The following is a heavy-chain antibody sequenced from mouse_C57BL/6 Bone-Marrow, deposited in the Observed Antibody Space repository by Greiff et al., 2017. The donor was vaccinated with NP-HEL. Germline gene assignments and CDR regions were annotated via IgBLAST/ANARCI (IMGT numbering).Heavy chain of an antibody. D-gene: IGHD2-3*01. CDR1: GFTFSSYA. CDR2: ISSGGDYI. V-gene: IGHV5-9-1*02. J-gene: IGHJ4*01. CDR3: TRDGYYEDYAMDY. Sequence: EVMLVESGEGLVKPGGSLKLSCAASGFTFSSYAMSWVRQTPEKRLEWVAYISSGGDYIYYADTVKGRFTISRDNARNTLYLQMSSLKSEDTAMYYCTRDGYYEDYAMDYWGQGTSVTVSS.